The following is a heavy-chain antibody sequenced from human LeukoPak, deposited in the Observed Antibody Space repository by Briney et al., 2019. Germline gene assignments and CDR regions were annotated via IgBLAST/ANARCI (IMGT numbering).Heavy chain of an antibody. CDR1: GGSISRGSYF. CDR2: FYTSGTP. CDR3: AREGIPDY. J-gene: IGHJ4*02. D-gene: IGHD2-21*01. Sequence: SQTLSLTCTVSGGSISRGSYFWSWIRQPAGKGLEWIGRFYTSGTPNYNPSLKSRVTISVDTSRNQFSLKLSSVTAADTAVYYCAREGIPDYWGQGILVTVSS. V-gene: IGHV4-61*02.